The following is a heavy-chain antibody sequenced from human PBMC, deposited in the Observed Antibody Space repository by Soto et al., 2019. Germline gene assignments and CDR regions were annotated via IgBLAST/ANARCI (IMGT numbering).Heavy chain of an antibody. CDR1: GCSVTTYW. CDR3: ARRGTLVLAATASWFDP. CDR2: MYPGDSDT. V-gene: IGHV5-51*04. D-gene: IGHD2-15*01. Sequence: ASLKVSCTGSGCSVTTYWIGWVWQLHGKGTEGVGIMYPGDSDTRYSRSFQGQVTLSADKQITTAELQSSSLKAPATAMYYCARRGTLVLAATASWFDPWGQGTPVTVSS. J-gene: IGHJ5*02.